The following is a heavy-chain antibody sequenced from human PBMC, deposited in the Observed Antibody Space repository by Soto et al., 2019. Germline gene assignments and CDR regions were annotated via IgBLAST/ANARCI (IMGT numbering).Heavy chain of an antibody. V-gene: IGHV3-30*18. CDR3: AKARGANNWANYYGLDV. CDR1: GFIFANYG. D-gene: IGHD1-1*01. CDR2: ITYEGSNK. J-gene: IGHJ6*02. Sequence: QEQLVESGGGVVPPGRSLRLSCAASGFIFANYGMHWVRQAPGKGLEWVALITYEGSNKYYADAVKGRFTISRDNAKNMVSLQMDSLRAEDTAVYYCAKARGANNWANYYGLDVWGQGTTVTVSS.